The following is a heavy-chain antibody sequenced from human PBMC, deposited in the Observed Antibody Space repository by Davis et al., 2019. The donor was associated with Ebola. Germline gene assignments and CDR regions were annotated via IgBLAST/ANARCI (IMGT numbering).Heavy chain of an antibody. CDR1: GFTFSSYA. Sequence: GESLKISCAASGFTFSSYAMHWVRQAPGKGLEWVAVISYDGSNKYYADSVKGRFTISRDNSKNTLYLQMSSLRAEDTAVYYCATSESSGRGGSFDSWGQGTLVTVSS. CDR2: ISYDGSNK. V-gene: IGHV3-30-3*01. J-gene: IGHJ4*02. D-gene: IGHD3-16*01. CDR3: ATSESSGRGGSFDS.